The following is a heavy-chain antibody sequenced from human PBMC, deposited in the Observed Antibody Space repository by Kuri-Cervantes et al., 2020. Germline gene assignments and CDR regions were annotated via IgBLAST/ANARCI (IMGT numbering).Heavy chain of an antibody. CDR1: GGSISSSNYC. CDR2: IYYYGST. D-gene: IGHD3-10*01. J-gene: IGHJ6*03. V-gene: IGHV4-39*01. CDR3: ARGSYYGSGILGYYYYYMDV. Sequence: SETLSLTCTVSGGSISSSNYCWGWIRQPPGRGLEWIGNIYYYGSTYYNPSLKGRITMSVDASKNQFSLKLSSVTAADTAVYYCARGSYYGSGILGYYYYYMDVWGKGTTVTVSS.